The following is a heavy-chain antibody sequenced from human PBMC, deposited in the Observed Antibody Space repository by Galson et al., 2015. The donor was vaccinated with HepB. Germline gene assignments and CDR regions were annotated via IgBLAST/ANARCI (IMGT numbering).Heavy chain of an antibody. V-gene: IGHV3-48*02. Sequence: SLRLSCAASGFTFSSYSMNWVRQAPGKGLEWVSYISSSSSTIYYADSVKGRFTISRDNAKNSLYLQMNSLRDEDTAVYYCARGKVQQLVSGQDYWGQGTLVTVSS. CDR2: ISSSSSTI. J-gene: IGHJ4*02. D-gene: IGHD6-13*01. CDR3: ARGKVQQLVSGQDY. CDR1: GFTFSSYS.